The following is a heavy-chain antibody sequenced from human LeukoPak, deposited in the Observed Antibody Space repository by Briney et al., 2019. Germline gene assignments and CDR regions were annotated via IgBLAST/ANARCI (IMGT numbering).Heavy chain of an antibody. Sequence: PGGSLRLSCVASGFTFSSYNMNWVRQAPGKGLEWVSSISSSSIYIYYADSVKGRFTISRDNAKSSLSLQMNSLRAEDTAVYYCARMDSSGWFPFDYWGQGTLVTVSS. CDR1: GFTFSSYN. CDR3: ARMDSSGWFPFDY. V-gene: IGHV3-21*01. D-gene: IGHD6-19*01. CDR2: ISSSSIYI. J-gene: IGHJ4*02.